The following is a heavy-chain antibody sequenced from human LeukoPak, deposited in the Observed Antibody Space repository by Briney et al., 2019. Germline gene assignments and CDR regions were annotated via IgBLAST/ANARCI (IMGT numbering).Heavy chain of an antibody. CDR1: GYTFTSYY. CDR2: INPSGGST. Sequence: ASVKVSCKASGYTFTSYYMHWVRQAPGQGLEWMGIINPSGGSTSYAQKFQGRVTMTRDTTSSTVYMELSSLRCEDTAVYYCARDRITMVRGVIIDVGNWFDPWGQGTLVTVSS. V-gene: IGHV1-46*01. D-gene: IGHD3-10*01. CDR3: ARDRITMVRGVIIDVGNWFDP. J-gene: IGHJ5*02.